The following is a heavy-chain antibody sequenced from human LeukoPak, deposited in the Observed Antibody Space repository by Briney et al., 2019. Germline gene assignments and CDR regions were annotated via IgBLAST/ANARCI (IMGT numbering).Heavy chain of an antibody. D-gene: IGHD5-12*01. Sequence: PGGSLRLSCAASGFTFSSYWKHWVRQAPGKGLEWVSAISGSGGSTYYADSVKGRFTISRDNSKNTLYLQMNSLRAEDTAVYYCAKLRGYSGFGPFDYWGQGTLVTVFS. CDR1: GFTFSSYW. CDR2: ISGSGGST. CDR3: AKLRGYSGFGPFDY. V-gene: IGHV3-23*01. J-gene: IGHJ4*02.